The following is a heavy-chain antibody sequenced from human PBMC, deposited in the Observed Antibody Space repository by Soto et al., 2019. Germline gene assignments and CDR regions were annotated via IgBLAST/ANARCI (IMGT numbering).Heavy chain of an antibody. CDR3: ARSGDPFYFDF. V-gene: IGHV4-38-2*01. CDR2: IFHRGTT. J-gene: IGHJ4*01. D-gene: IGHD3-10*01. Sequence: SEALSLTCAVSGYSITSCHYWCCIRQPPGKGLEWIATIFHRGTTYYNPSLKSRVTMSVDTSKNEFSLKLSSVTAADTAVYYCARSGDPFYFDFWGHGTLVTVSS. CDR1: GYSITSCHY.